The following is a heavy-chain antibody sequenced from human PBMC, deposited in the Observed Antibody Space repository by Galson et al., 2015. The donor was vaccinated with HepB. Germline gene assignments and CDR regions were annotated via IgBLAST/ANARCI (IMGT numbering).Heavy chain of an antibody. CDR3: ARAHLLQGDYCSSTSCTTTPFDP. D-gene: IGHD2-2*01. V-gene: IGHV4-39*07. CDR2: IYYSGST. J-gene: IGHJ5*02. CDR1: GGSISSSSYY. Sequence: LSLTCTVSGGSISSSSYYWGWIRQPPGKGLEWIGSIYYSGSTYYNPSLKSRVTISVDTSKNQFSLKLSSVTAADTAVYYCARAHLLQGDYCSSTSCTTTPFDPWGQGTLVTVSS.